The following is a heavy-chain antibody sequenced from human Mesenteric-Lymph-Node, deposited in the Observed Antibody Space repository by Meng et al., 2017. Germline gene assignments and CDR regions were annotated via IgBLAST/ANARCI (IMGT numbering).Heavy chain of an antibody. J-gene: IGHJ4*02. CDR1: GGSISSGRYY. Sequence: SETLSPTCTVSGGSISSGRYYWSWIRQPAGKGLEWIWRIYTSGSTNYNPSLKSRVTISVDTSKNQFSLKLISVTAADTAVYCCARPVVPVILDYWGQGTLVTVSS. CDR3: ARPVVPVILDY. CDR2: IYTSGST. D-gene: IGHD3-10*01. V-gene: IGHV4-61*02.